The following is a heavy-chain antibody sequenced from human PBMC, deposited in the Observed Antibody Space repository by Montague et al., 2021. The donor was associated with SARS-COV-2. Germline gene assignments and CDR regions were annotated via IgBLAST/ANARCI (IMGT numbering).Heavy chain of an antibody. CDR3: ARGSGCSGGSCYSEWDPYYYYGMDV. CDR2: IYYSGTT. J-gene: IGHJ6*02. Sequence: SETLSLTCTVSGGSISSYYWSWIRQPPGKGLEWIGYIYYSGTTNYNPSLKSRVTISVDTSKYQFSLKLSSVTAADTAVYYCARGSGCSGGSCYSEWDPYYYYGMDVWGQGTTVTVSS. V-gene: IGHV4-59*12. D-gene: IGHD2-15*01. CDR1: GGSISSYY.